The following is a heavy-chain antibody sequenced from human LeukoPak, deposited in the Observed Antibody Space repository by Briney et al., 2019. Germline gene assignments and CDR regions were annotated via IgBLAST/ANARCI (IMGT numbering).Heavy chain of an antibody. CDR3: ARQETIFGFFDY. Sequence: SETLSLTCTVSGGSISRYYWSWIRQPPGKGLEWIGYIYTSGSTNYNPSLKSRVTISVDTSKNQFSLKLSSVTAADTAVYYCARQETIFGFFDYWGQGTLVTVSS. D-gene: IGHD3-3*01. CDR1: GGSISRYY. V-gene: IGHV4-4*09. CDR2: IYTSGST. J-gene: IGHJ4*02.